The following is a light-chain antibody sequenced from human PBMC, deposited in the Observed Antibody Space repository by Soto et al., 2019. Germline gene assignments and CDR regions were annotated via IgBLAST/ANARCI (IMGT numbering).Light chain of an antibody. CDR1: HSVSSN. J-gene: IGKJ4*01. CDR2: GAS. CDR3: LQCNDWPPLT. V-gene: IGKV3-15*01. Sequence: EIMMTQSPATLSVSPGDRATLSCRASHSVSSNLAWYQQKPGQAPRLRIYGASTSATDIPARFSGSGSGTEFTLTISSLQSEDFAVYYCLQCNDWPPLTFGGGTKVEIK.